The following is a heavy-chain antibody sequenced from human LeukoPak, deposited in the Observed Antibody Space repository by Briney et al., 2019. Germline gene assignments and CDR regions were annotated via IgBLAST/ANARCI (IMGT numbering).Heavy chain of an antibody. J-gene: IGHJ3*02. CDR1: GGSFSGYY. V-gene: IGHV4-34*01. Sequence: SETLSLTCGVYGGSFSGYYWSWIRQPPGKGLEWIGEINHSGSTNYNPALKSRVTISADTSKNQFSLKLTPVTAADTAVYSCACLTTADAFDIWGQGTMATVSS. D-gene: IGHD3-22*01. CDR3: ACLTTADAFDI. CDR2: INHSGST.